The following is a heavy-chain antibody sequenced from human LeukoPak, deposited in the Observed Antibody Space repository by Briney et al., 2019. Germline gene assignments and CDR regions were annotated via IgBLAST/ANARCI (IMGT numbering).Heavy chain of an antibody. Sequence: GGSLRLSCAASGFTFYDYVMHWVRQAPGKGLGWVSLISWDGGSTYYADSVKGRFTISRDNSKNSLYLQMNSLRTEDTALYYCARTVGLRYFDWPPHAFDIWGQGTMVTVSS. CDR3: ARTVGLRYFDWPPHAFDI. V-gene: IGHV3-43*02. CDR1: GFTFYDYV. D-gene: IGHD3-9*01. CDR2: ISWDGGST. J-gene: IGHJ3*02.